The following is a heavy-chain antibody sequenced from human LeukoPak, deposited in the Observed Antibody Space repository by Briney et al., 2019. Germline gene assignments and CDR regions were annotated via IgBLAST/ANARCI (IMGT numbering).Heavy chain of an antibody. CDR1: GGSFSGYY. CDR2: INHSGST. D-gene: IGHD3-10*01. V-gene: IGHV4-34*01. CDR3: ARTSLGGAWFDP. J-gene: IGHJ5*02. Sequence: KTSETLSLTCAVYGGSFSGYYWSWIRQPPGKGLEWIGEINHSGSTYYNPSLKSRVTISVDTSKNQFSLKLSSVTAADTAVYYCARTSLGGAWFDPWGQGTLVTVSS.